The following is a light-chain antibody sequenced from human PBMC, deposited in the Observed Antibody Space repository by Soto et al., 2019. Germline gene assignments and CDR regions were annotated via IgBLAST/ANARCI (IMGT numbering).Light chain of an antibody. CDR1: QSVTSTY. CDR3: QYYGSSPPTT. Sequence: EFVLTQSPGTLSLSPGERAILSCRASQSVTSTYIAWYQQKPGQAPRLLIYGASSRATGIPDRFSGSGSGTNFTLTIISLEADDFAVYYCQYYGSSPPTTFGQGTKLEIK. J-gene: IGKJ2*01. CDR2: GAS. V-gene: IGKV3-20*01.